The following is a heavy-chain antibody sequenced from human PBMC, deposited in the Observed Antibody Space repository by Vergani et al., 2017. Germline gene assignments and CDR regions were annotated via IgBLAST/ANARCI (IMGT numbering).Heavy chain of an antibody. V-gene: IGHV3-23*01. CDR1: GLTFSSYA. Sequence: EVQLLESGGGLVQPGGSLRLSCAASGLTFSSYAMSWVRQAPGKGLEWVSAISGSGGSTYYADSVKGRFTISRDNSKNTLYLQMNSLRAEDTAVYYCAKTREWVMIRGILDGMDGWGRGSTVTVSS. CDR2: ISGSGGST. D-gene: IGHD3-10*01. CDR3: AKTREWVMIRGILDGMDG. J-gene: IGHJ6*02.